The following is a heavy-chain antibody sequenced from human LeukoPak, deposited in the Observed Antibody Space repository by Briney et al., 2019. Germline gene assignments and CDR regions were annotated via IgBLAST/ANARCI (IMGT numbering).Heavy chain of an antibody. Sequence: SETLFLTCTVSGGSISSGSYYWSWIRQPAGKGLEWIGRIYTSGSTNYNPSLKSRVTISVDTSKNQFSLKLSSVTAADTAVYYCARTYGSGERDAFDIWGQGTMVTVSS. CDR3: ARTYGSGERDAFDI. J-gene: IGHJ3*02. CDR1: GGSISSGSYY. V-gene: IGHV4-61*02. CDR2: IYTSGST. D-gene: IGHD3-10*01.